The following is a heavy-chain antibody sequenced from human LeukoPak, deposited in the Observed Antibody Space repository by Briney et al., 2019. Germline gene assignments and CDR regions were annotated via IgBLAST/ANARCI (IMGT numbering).Heavy chain of an antibody. V-gene: IGHV4-4*02. J-gene: IGHJ5*02. D-gene: IGHD1-26*01. CDR1: GGSISSSNW. CDR2: IYHSGST. CDR3: ASGSYYGWFDP. Sequence: SETLSPTCAVSGGSISSSNWWSWVRQPPGKGLEWIGEIYHSGSTNYNPSLKSRVTISVDTSKNQFSLKLSSVTAADTAVYYCASGSYYGWFDPWGQGTLVTVSS.